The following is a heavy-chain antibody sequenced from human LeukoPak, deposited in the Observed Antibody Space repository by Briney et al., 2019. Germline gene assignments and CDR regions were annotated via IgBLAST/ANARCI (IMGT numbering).Heavy chain of an antibody. CDR3: ARDPDTAMVKFDY. Sequence: SETLSLTCAVSGYSISSGYYWGWIRPPPGKGLEWIGSIYHSGSTYYNPFLKSRVTISVDTSKNQFSLKLSSVTAADTAVYYCARDPDTAMVKFDYWGQGTLVTVSS. CDR1: GYSISSGYY. CDR2: IYHSGST. D-gene: IGHD5-18*01. J-gene: IGHJ4*02. V-gene: IGHV4-38-2*02.